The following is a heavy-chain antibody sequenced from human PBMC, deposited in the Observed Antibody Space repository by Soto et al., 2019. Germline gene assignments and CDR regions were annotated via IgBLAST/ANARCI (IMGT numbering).Heavy chain of an antibody. D-gene: IGHD6-6*01. J-gene: IGHJ6*02. CDR2: IYPGDSDT. CDR1: GYSFTSYW. CDR3: ARPISSSSYYYYGMDV. V-gene: IGHV5-51*01. Sequence: GESLKISCKGSGYSFTSYWIGWVRQMPGKGLEWMGIIYPGDSDTRYSPSFQGQVTISADKSISTAYLQWSSLKASDTAMYYCARPISSSSYYYYGMDVWGQGTTVTVSS.